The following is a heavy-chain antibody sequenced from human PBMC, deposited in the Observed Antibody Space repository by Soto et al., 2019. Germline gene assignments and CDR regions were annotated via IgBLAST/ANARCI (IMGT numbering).Heavy chain of an antibody. CDR1: GFTFSDYY. D-gene: IGHD3-22*01. J-gene: IGHJ5*02. Sequence: PGGSLSLSCAASGFTFSDYYISWIRQAPGKGLEWVSYISSSGSTIYYADSVKGRFTISRDNAKNSLYLQMNSLRAEDTAVYYCARDSYYDSSEVRWFDPWGQGTLVTVSS. CDR2: ISSSGSTI. CDR3: ARDSYYDSSEVRWFDP. V-gene: IGHV3-11*01.